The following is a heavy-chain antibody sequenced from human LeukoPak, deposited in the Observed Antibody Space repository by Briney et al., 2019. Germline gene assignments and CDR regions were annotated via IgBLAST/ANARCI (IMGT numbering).Heavy chain of an antibody. V-gene: IGHV1-69*05. CDR1: GGTFSSYA. D-gene: IGHD3-3*01. CDR2: IIPIFGTA. J-gene: IGHJ4*02. Sequence: ASVKVSCKASGGTFSSYAISWVRQAPGQGLEWMGRIIPIFGTANYAQKFQGRVTIITDESTSTAYMELNSLRSEDTAVYYCARASDYDFWRGYWYWGQGTLVTVSS. CDR3: ARASDYDFWRGYWY.